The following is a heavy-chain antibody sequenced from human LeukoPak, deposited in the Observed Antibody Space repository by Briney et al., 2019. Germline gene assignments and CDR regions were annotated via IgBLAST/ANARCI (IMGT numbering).Heavy chain of an antibody. CDR1: GGSISSYY. CDR2: IYTSGST. Sequence: PAETLSLTCTVSGGSISSYYWGWIRQPAGKGLEWIGRIYTSGSTNYNPSLKSRVTMSVDTSKNQFSLKLSSVTAADTAVYYCARDNYYDSSVLDYWGQGTLVTVSS. D-gene: IGHD3-22*01. V-gene: IGHV4-4*07. CDR3: ARDNYYDSSVLDY. J-gene: IGHJ4*02.